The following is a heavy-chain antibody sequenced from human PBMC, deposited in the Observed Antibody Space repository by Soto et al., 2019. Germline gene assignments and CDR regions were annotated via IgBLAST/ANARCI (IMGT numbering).Heavy chain of an antibody. V-gene: IGHV4-31*03. CDR3: AREKGRKHYYGMDV. J-gene: IGHJ6*02. Sequence: TLSLTCTVSGGSISSGGYYWSWIRQHPGKGLEWIGYIYYSGSTYYNPSLKSRVTISVDTSKNQFSLKLSSVTAADTAVYYCAREKGRKHYYGMDVWGQGTTVT. CDR1: GGSISSGGYY. CDR2: IYYSGST. D-gene: IGHD2-15*01.